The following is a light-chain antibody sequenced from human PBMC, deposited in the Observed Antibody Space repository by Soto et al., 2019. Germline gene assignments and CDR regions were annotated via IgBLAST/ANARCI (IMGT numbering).Light chain of an antibody. CDR1: QSVSSN. CDR2: GAS. CDR3: QHYNGWPFT. V-gene: IGKV3-15*01. Sequence: ELLVTQSPATLSVSSGEGATLSCRASQSVSSNLAWYQQHSGQAPRLLIYGASTRATGTPARFSGSGSGTEFTLTISSLQAEDFAVYYCQHYNGWPFTFGQGTKVEIK. J-gene: IGKJ2*01.